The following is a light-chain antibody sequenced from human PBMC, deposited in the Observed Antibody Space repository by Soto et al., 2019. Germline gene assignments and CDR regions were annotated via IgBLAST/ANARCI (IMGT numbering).Light chain of an antibody. J-gene: IGLJ1*01. Sequence: QSALTQPASVSGSPGQSITISCTGTSSDVGGYNYVSWYQHHPGKAPKLMIYEVSNRPSGVSNRFSGSKSGNTASPTISGLQAEDEADYYCSSYTSSSTYVFGIGTKVTVL. CDR1: SSDVGGYNY. CDR2: EVS. V-gene: IGLV2-14*01. CDR3: SSYTSSSTYV.